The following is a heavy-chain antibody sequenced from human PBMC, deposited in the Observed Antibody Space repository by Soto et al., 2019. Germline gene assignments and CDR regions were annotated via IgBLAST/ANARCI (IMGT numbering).Heavy chain of an antibody. CDR3: ARRALYCSGGSCDGYFDF. J-gene: IGHJ4*02. Sequence: EVQLVESGGGLVQPGGSLRLSCAASGFTFSSYEINWVRQAPGKGLEWISYISSSGTTIYYADSVKGRFTISRDNAKNSLYLRMNSLGAEDTAVYDGARRALYCSGGSCDGYFDFWGQGTLVTVSS. D-gene: IGHD2-15*01. CDR2: ISSSGTTI. V-gene: IGHV3-48*03. CDR1: GFTFSSYE.